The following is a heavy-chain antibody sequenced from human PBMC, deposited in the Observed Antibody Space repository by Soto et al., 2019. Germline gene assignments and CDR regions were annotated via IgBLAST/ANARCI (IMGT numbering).Heavy chain of an antibody. D-gene: IGHD3-22*01. CDR2: ISPYNDDT. CDR3: ARGGYYDSSGARNYHYYGMDV. CDR1: GYSFSSYG. J-gene: IGHJ6*02. V-gene: IGHV1-18*01. Sequence: GASVKVSCKASGYSFSSYGITWVRQAPGRGLEWLGWISPYNDDTKYAQRLQGRVTMTTDTSTRTAYMDIRGLGSDDTAIYYCARGGYYDSSGARNYHYYGMDVWGQGTTVTVSS.